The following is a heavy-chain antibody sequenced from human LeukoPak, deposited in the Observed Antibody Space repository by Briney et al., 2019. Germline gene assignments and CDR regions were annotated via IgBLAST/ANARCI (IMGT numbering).Heavy chain of an antibody. J-gene: IGHJ5*02. D-gene: IGHD3-16*01. CDR3: SSVWATTFDP. CDR1: GGSITSYD. V-gene: IGHV4-4*07. CDR2: IYTSGST. Sequence: SETLSLTCTLSGGSITSYDWSWIRQPAGKGLEWTGRIYTSGSTKYNPTLKRRVSMSPDTSKNRCSLNVSSVTAADTAVYYCSSVWATTFDPWGQGTLVTVSS.